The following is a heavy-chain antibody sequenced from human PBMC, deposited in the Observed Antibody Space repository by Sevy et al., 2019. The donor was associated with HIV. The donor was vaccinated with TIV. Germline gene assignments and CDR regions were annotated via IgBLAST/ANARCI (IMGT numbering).Heavy chain of an antibody. J-gene: IGHJ4*02. CDR2: ISYIGST. CDR1: GCSLSSGSYY. V-gene: IGHV4-61*01. CDR3: VRDRIAAAGGYFDN. Sequence: SETLSLTCTVSGCSLSSGSYYWSWIRPPPGKGLEWIGYISYIGSTNYHPSLKSRVTISVDTYKNQLSLRLTSVTAADTAVYYCVRDRIAAAGGYFDNWGQGTLVTVSS. D-gene: IGHD6-13*01.